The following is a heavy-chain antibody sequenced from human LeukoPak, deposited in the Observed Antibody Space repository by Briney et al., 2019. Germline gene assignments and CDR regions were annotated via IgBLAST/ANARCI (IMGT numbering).Heavy chain of an antibody. V-gene: IGHV3-21*01. CDR3: ARGLDDYYDSSGYMYGMDV. CDR2: ISSSSSYI. J-gene: IGHJ6*02. Sequence: GGSLRLSCAASGFTFSSYGMNWVRQAPGKGLEWVSSISSSSSYIYYADSVKGRFTISRDNAKNSLYLQMNSLRAEDTAVYYCARGLDDYYDSSGYMYGMDVWGQGTTVTVSS. D-gene: IGHD3-22*01. CDR1: GFTFSSYG.